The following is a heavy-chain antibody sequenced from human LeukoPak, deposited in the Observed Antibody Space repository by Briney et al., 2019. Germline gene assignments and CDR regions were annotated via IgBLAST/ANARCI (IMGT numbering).Heavy chain of an antibody. J-gene: IGHJ3*02. Sequence: ASVKLSCKASGYTFTCYYMHWVRQAPGQGLEWMGWINPNSGGTNYAQKFQGRVTMTRDTSISTAYMELSRLRSDDTAVYYCAREENSSGWYACAFDIWGQGTMVTVSS. CDR2: INPNSGGT. D-gene: IGHD6-19*01. CDR3: AREENSSGWYACAFDI. V-gene: IGHV1-2*02. CDR1: GYTFTCYY.